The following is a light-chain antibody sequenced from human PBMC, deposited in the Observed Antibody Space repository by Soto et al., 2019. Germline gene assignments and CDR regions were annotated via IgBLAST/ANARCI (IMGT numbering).Light chain of an antibody. CDR1: SSDVGGYNY. V-gene: IGLV2-8*01. J-gene: IGLJ1*01. CDR3: SSYAGSNNYV. Sequence: QSVLTQPPSASGSPGQSVTISCTGTSSDVGGYNYVSWYQQHPGKALKLMIYEVSNRPSGVPDRFSGSKSCNTASLTVSWLQAEDEADYYCSSYAGSNNYVFGTGTKVTVL. CDR2: EVS.